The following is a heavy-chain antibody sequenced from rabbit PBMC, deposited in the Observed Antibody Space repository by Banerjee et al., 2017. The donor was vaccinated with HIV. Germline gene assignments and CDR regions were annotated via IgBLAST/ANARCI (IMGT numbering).Heavy chain of an antibody. CDR3: ARDLAGVIGWNFGL. J-gene: IGHJ4*01. Sequence: QEQLEESGGDLVKPGASLTLTCTASGFSFSNIYYMCWVRQAPGKGLEWIACIYAGSSGNTYYASWAKGRFTISKTSSTTVTLQMTSLTAADTATYFCARDLAGVIGWNFGLWGPGTLVTVS. V-gene: IGHV1S45*01. D-gene: IGHD4-1*01. CDR1: GFSFSNIYY. CDR2: IYAGSSGNT.